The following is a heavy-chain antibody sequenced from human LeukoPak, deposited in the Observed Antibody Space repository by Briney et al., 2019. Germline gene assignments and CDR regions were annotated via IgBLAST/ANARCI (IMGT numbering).Heavy chain of an antibody. CDR3: AKDGTRGAVAGHFDY. CDR2: IKQDGSEK. Sequence: SGGSLRLSCAASGFTLSSYWMSWVRQAPGKGLEWVANIKQDGSEKYNVDSVKGRFTISRDNAKNSLYLQMNSLRAEDTAVYYCAKDGTRGAVAGHFDYWGQGTLVTVSS. CDR1: GFTLSSYW. V-gene: IGHV3-7*03. D-gene: IGHD6-19*01. J-gene: IGHJ4*02.